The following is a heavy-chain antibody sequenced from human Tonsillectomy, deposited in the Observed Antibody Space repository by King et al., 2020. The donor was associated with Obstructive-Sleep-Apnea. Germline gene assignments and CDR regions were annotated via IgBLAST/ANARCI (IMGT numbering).Heavy chain of an antibody. V-gene: IGHV3-48*01. CDR1: GFTFSGYT. CDR3: ARCDVDQHWYFDL. CDR2: ISRTSRTI. J-gene: IGHJ2*01. D-gene: IGHD5-12*01. Sequence: VQLVESGGKSVPPGGSLRLSCAASGFTFSGYTMNWVRQAPGKGLEWISYISRTSRTIYYADSVQGRFTISRDNAETSLYLQMNNLSAEDTGVYYCARCDVDQHWYFDLWGRGTLVTVSS.